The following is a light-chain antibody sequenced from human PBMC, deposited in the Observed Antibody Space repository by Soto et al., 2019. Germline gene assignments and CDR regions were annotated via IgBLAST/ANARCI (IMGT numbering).Light chain of an antibody. V-gene: IGLV1-47*02. J-gene: IGLJ1*01. CDR3: VSWDDALRGHV. CDR1: SINIGGNP. CDR2: SNH. Sequence: QLVLTQPPSASGTPGQMVTISCSGSSINIGGNPVSWFQHLPGAPPKLLIHSNHKRPSGVPDRFSGSKSGTSASLAIRGLRSEDEADYYCVSWDDALRGHVFGTGTKVTVL.